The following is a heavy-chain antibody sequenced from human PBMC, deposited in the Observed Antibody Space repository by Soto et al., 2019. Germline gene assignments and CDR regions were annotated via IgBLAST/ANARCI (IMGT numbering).Heavy chain of an antibody. CDR2: INPSGGST. D-gene: IGHD3-22*01. V-gene: IGHV1-46*01. CDR3: ARDRFPSYYYDSSGYLFDY. J-gene: IGHJ4*02. CDR1: GYTFTSYY. Sequence: QVQLVQSGAEVKKPGASVKVSCKASGYTFTSYYMHWVRQAPGQGLEWMGIINPSGGSTSYAQKCQGRVTMTKDTSTSTVYMELSSLRSEDTAVYYCARDRFPSYYYDSSGYLFDYWGPGNLVTVSS.